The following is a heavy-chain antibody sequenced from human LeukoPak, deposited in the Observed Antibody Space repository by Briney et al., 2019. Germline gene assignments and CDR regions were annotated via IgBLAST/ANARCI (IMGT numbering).Heavy chain of an antibody. V-gene: IGHV3-64*01. D-gene: IGHD3-16*01. Sequence: PGGSLRLSCAASGFTFSSYAMHWVRQAPGKGLEYVSAISSNGGSTYYANSVKGGFTISRDNSKNTLYLQMGSLRAEDMAVYYCARDLGFSWFDPWGQGTLVTVSS. CDR1: GFTFSSYA. CDR2: ISSNGGST. J-gene: IGHJ5*02. CDR3: ARDLGFSWFDP.